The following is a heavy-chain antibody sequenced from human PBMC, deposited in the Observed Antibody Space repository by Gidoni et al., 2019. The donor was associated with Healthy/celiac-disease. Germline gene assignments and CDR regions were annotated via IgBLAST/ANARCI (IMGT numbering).Heavy chain of an antibody. Sequence: EVQLVESGGGLVQPGGSLRLPCAASGFTFSSYSMNWVRQAPGKGLEWVSYISSSSSTIYYADSVKGRFTISRDNAKNSLYLQMNSLRAEDTAVYYCARTLRRNYYDSSGYYFYFQHWGQGTLVTVSS. CDR2: ISSSSSTI. D-gene: IGHD3-22*01. CDR3: ARTLRRNYYDSSGYYFYFQH. CDR1: GFTFSSYS. V-gene: IGHV3-48*01. J-gene: IGHJ1*01.